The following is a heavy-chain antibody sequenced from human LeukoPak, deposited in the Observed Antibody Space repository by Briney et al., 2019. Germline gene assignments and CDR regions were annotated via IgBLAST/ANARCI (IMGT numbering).Heavy chain of an antibody. Sequence: GGSLRLSCAASGFTSSSYAMSWVRQAPGKGLEWVSSISSSSSYIYYADSVKGRFTISRDNAKNSLYLQMNSLRAEDTAVYYCARYSSGWYSGKYFDYWGQGTLVTVSS. D-gene: IGHD6-19*01. V-gene: IGHV3-21*01. CDR3: ARYSSGWYSGKYFDY. CDR2: ISSSSSYI. J-gene: IGHJ4*02. CDR1: GFTSSSYA.